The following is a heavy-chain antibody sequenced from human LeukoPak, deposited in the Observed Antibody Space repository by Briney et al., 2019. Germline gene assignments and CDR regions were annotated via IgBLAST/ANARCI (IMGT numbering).Heavy chain of an antibody. CDR3: AREEALGSGSFDY. CDR2: IYHSGST. J-gene: IGHJ4*02. CDR1: GYSISSGYY. V-gene: IGHV4-38-2*02. Sequence: SETLSLTCTVSGYSISSGYYWGWVRQPPGKGLEWIGSIYHSGSTYYKPSLKSRVTISVDTSKNEFSLRLSSVTAADTAVYYCAREEALGSGSFDYWGQGTLVTVSS. D-gene: IGHD1-26*01.